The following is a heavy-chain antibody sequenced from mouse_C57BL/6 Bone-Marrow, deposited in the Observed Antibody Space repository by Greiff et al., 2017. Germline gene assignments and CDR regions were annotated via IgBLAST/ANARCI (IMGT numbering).Heavy chain of an antibody. V-gene: IGHV5-16*01. CDR3: AREGGY. J-gene: IGHJ2*01. CDR2: INYDGSST. Sequence: EVKLVESEGGLVQPGSSMKLSCTASGFTFSDYYMAWVRQVPEKGLEWVAHINYDGSSTYYLDSLKSRFIISRDNAKNHLYLQMSSLKSEDTATYYCAREGGYWGQGTTLTVSS. CDR1: GFTFSDYY.